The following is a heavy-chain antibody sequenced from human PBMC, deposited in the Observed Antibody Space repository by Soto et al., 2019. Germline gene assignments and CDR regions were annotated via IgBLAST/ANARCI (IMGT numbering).Heavy chain of an antibody. V-gene: IGHV1-24*01. CDR1: GYTLTELS. J-gene: IGHJ5*02. CDR3: ATKFSYYYDSSGYSHWFDP. Sequence: GASVKVSCKVSGYTLTELSMHWVRQAPGKGLEWMGGFDPEDGETIYAQKFQGRVTMTEDTSTDTAYMELSSLRSEDTAVYYCATKFSYYYDSSGYSHWFDPWGQGTLVTVSS. CDR2: FDPEDGET. D-gene: IGHD3-22*01.